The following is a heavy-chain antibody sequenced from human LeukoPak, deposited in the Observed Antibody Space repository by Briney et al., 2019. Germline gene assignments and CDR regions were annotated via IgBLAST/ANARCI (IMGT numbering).Heavy chain of an antibody. CDR1: GFTFSNAW. V-gene: IGHV3-15*01. CDR2: IKSKTDGGTT. D-gene: IGHD4-23*01. CDR3: TTGWALYGGFDY. Sequence: GGSLRLSCAASGFTFSNAWMSWVRQAPGKGLEWVGRIKSKTDGGTTDYAAPVKGRFTISRDDSKNTLYLQMNSLKTEDTAVYYCTTGWALYGGFDYWSQGTLVTVSS. J-gene: IGHJ4*02.